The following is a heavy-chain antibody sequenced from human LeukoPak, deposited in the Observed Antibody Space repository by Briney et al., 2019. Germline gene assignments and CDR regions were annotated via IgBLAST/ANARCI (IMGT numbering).Heavy chain of an antibody. J-gene: IGHJ4*02. CDR1: GFTFSSYS. CDR3: ASYGGDCSSTSCSDY. CDR2: ISSSSSYI. Sequence: PGGSLRLSCAASGFTFSSYSTNWVRQAPGKGLEWVSSISSSSSYIYYADSVKGRFTISRDNAKNSLYLQMNSLRAEDTAVYYCASYGGDCSSTSCSDYWGQGTLVTVSS. V-gene: IGHV3-21*01. D-gene: IGHD2-2*01.